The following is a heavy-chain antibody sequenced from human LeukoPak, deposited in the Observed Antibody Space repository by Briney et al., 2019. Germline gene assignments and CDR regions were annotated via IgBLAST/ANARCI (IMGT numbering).Heavy chain of an antibody. CDR1: GFTFSSYA. CDR2: ISYDGSNK. V-gene: IGHV3-30-3*01. Sequence: GGSLRLSCAASGFTFSSYAMHWVRQAPGKGLEWVAVISYDGSNKYYADSVKGRFTISRDNSKNTLYLQMNSLRAEDTAVYYCARDVVATSSYFDYWGQGTLVTVSS. CDR3: ARDVVATSSYFDY. D-gene: IGHD5-12*01. J-gene: IGHJ4*02.